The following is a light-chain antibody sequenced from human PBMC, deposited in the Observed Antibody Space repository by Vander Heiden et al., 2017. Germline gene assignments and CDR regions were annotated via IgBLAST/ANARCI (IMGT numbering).Light chain of an antibody. J-gene: IGLJ1*01. Sequence: QSALTQPASVAGSPGQSITISCTGTSSDAGGYNYVSWYQQHPGKAPNLMVYEVSKRTSGVSIRFSVSKAGTTASLTISGLQAEDEADYYCSSYTSSSTHVFGTGTKVTVL. V-gene: IGLV2-14*01. CDR3: SSYTSSSTHV. CDR1: SSDAGGYNY. CDR2: EVS.